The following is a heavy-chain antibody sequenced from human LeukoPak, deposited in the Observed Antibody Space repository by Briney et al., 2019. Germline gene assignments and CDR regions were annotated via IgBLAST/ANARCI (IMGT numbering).Heavy chain of an antibody. CDR2: INQDGSAE. CDR3: ARDTSRNDLDY. CDR1: GFTFSIYA. V-gene: IGHV3-7*04. D-gene: IGHD1-1*01. Sequence: GGSLRLSCAASGFTFSIYAMSWARQAPGKGLEWVANINQDGSAEYYVDSVKGRFTISRDNAKNSLYLQMNSLRAEDTAVYYCARDTSRNDLDYWGQGTLVTVSS. J-gene: IGHJ4*02.